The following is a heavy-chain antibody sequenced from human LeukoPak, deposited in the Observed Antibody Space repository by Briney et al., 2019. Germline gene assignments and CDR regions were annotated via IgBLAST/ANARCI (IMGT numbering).Heavy chain of an antibody. CDR3: AGGGGGIQLWGKPSYFDY. V-gene: IGHV4-59*08. Sequence: SETLSLTCTVSGGSISSYYWSWIRQPPGKGLEWIGYIYYSGSTNYNPSLKSRVTISVDTSKNQFSLKLSSVTAADTAVYYCAGGGGGIQLWGKPSYFDYWGQGALVTVSS. CDR2: IYYSGST. D-gene: IGHD5-18*01. CDR1: GGSISSYY. J-gene: IGHJ4*02.